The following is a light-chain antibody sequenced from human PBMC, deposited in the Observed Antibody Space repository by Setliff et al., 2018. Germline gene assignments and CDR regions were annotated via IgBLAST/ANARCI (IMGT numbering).Light chain of an antibody. V-gene: IGLV2-14*03. Sequence: QSVLAQPASVSGSPGQSITISCSGTTSDIGAYDLVSWYQQHPGKGPKLIIYDVSNRPSGVSNRFSGSKSGNTASLTISGLQAEDEADYYCSAYTDSSTYVFGTGTKVTVL. CDR1: TSDIGAYDL. CDR2: DVS. J-gene: IGLJ1*01. CDR3: SAYTDSSTYV.